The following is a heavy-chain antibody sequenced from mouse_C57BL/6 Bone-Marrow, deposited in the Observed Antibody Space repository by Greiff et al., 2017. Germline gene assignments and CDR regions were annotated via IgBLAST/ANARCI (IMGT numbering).Heavy chain of an antibody. J-gene: IGHJ4*01. CDR3: ARRDRKDAMDY. CDR2: ISSGSSTI. CDR1: GFTFSDYG. Sequence: EVQRVESGGGLVKPGGSLKLSCAASGFTFSDYGMHWVRQAPEKGLEWVAYISSGSSTIYYADTVKGRFTISRDNANNTLFLQMTSLRSEDTAMYYCARRDRKDAMDYGGQGTSVTVSS. V-gene: IGHV5-17*01.